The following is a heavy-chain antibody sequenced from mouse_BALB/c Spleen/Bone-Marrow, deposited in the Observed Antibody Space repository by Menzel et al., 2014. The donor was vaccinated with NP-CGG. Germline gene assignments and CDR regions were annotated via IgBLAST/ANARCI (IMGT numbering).Heavy chain of an antibody. CDR1: GYTFTSYV. CDR3: GRDYYGSTSFAY. J-gene: IGHJ3*01. CDR2: INPYNDGI. V-gene: IGHV1-14*01. D-gene: IGHD1-1*01. Sequence: EVQLQQSGPELVKPGTSVKMSCKASGYTFTSYVMHWVKQKPGQGLEWVGYINPYNDGIKYNEKFKGKATLTSDKSSSTAYMELSSLTSEDSAVYLCGRDYYGSTSFAYWGQGTLVTVSA.